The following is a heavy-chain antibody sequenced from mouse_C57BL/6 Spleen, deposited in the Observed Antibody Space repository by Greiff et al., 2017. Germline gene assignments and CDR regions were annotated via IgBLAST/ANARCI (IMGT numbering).Heavy chain of an antibody. J-gene: IGHJ3*01. D-gene: IGHD2-4*01. CDR1: GYTFTSYW. V-gene: IGHV1-7*01. CDR2: INPSSGYT. Sequence: VKLQQSGAELAKPGASVTLSCKASGYTFTSYWMHWVKQRPGQGLEWIGYINPSSGYTTYNQKFKDKATLTADKSSSTAYMQLSSQTYEDSAVYYCARVGNYDYPWFAYWGQGTLVTGSA. CDR3: ARVGNYDYPWFAY.